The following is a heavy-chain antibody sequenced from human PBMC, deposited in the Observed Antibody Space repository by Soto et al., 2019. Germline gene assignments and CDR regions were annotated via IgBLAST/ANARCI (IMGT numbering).Heavy chain of an antibody. D-gene: IGHD4-17*01. Sequence: SETLSLTCTVSGGSISSYYWSWIRQPPGKGLEWIGYIYYSGSTNYNPSLKSRVTISVDTSKNQFSLKLSSVTAADTAVYYCARVEGPHDYGLLSYFQHWGQGTLVTVSS. J-gene: IGHJ1*01. CDR3: ARVEGPHDYGLLSYFQH. CDR1: GGSISSYY. CDR2: IYYSGST. V-gene: IGHV4-59*01.